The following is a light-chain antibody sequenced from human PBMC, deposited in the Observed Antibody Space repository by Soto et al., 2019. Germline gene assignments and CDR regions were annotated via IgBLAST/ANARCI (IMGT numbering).Light chain of an antibody. V-gene: IGKV1-27*01. J-gene: IGKJ3*01. CDR1: QGISTY. CDR3: QEYNSTPFT. Sequence: DIQMTQSPSSLSASVGDRVTITCRAGQGISTYLAWYQQKPGKVPKLLIYAASTLQSGVPSRFSGSGSGTDFTLTISSLQPEDVATYYCQEYNSTPFTFGPGTKVDIK. CDR2: AAS.